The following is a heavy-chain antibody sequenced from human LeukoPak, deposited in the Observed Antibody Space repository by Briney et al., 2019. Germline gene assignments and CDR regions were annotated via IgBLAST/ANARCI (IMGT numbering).Heavy chain of an antibody. J-gene: IGHJ4*02. CDR2: IYYSGTT. Sequence: SETLSLTCTVSGGAITSSTYYWGWIRQAPGKALEWIANIYYSGTTAYNPSLKSRVTISVDTPKNQFSLELTSVTAADTAVYYCARLSSVTYCSGGSCSRGGYDYWGQGTLVTVSS. CDR1: GGAITSSTYY. V-gene: IGHV4-39*01. D-gene: IGHD2-15*01. CDR3: ARLSSVTYCSGGSCSRGGYDY.